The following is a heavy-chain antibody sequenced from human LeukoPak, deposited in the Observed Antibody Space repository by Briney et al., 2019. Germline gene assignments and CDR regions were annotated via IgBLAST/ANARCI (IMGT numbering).Heavy chain of an antibody. J-gene: IGHJ3*02. CDR3: TRPVHGDYVRDAFDI. CDR1: GFTFDDYG. Sequence: PGGSLRLSCAASGFTFDDYGMNWVRQAPGKGLEWVGRIRSKANSYATAYAASVKGRFTISRDDSKNTAYLQMNSLKTEDAAVYYCTRPVHGDYVRDAFDIWGQGTMVTVSS. D-gene: IGHD4-17*01. V-gene: IGHV3-73*01. CDR2: IRSKANSYAT.